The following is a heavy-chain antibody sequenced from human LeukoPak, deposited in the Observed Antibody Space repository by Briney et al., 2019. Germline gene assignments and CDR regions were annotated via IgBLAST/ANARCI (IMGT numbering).Heavy chain of an antibody. CDR3: ARRGYYDSSGYYYIDY. CDR2: IYHSGST. CDR1: GYSISSSYY. J-gene: IGHJ4*02. D-gene: IGHD3-22*01. Sequence: SETLSLTCAVSGYSISSSYYWGWIRQPPGKGLEWIGSIYHSGSTYYNPSLKSRVTISVDTSKNQFSLKLSSVTAADTAVYYCARRGYYDSSGYYYIDYWGQGTLVTVSS. V-gene: IGHV4-38-2*01.